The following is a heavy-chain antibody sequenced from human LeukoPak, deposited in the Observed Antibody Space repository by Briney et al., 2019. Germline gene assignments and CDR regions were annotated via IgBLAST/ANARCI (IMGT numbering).Heavy chain of an antibody. D-gene: IGHD3-22*01. J-gene: IGHJ5*01. V-gene: IGHV3-64D*06. CDR3: VKASSDYYYDS. Sequence: GGPLRLSCSASGFTFSTYAMHWVRQAPGKGLEYVSAISSKGDSTFYADSVKGRFTISRDNSKNTLYLQMSSLRTEDTAVYYCVKASSDYYYDSWGREPWSPSPQ. CDR2: ISSKGDST. CDR1: GFTFSTYA.